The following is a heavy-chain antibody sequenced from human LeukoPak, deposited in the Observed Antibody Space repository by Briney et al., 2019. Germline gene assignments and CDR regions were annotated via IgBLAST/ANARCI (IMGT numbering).Heavy chain of an antibody. D-gene: IGHD5-24*01. J-gene: IGHJ6*02. CDR1: GFTVSSNY. CDR3: ARDRELPYGVDV. CDR2: IYSGGST. Sequence: PGGSLRLSCAASGFTVSSNYMSWVRQAPGKGLEWVSVIYSGGSTNYADSVKGRFTISRDNSKNTLYLQMNSLRAEDTAVYYCARDRELPYGVDVWGQGTTVTVSS. V-gene: IGHV3-53*01.